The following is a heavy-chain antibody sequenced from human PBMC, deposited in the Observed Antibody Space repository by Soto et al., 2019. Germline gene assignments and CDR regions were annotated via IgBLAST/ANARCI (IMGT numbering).Heavy chain of an antibody. CDR2: IYYSGST. J-gene: IGHJ3*02. D-gene: IGHD1-26*01. V-gene: IGHV4-59*01. Sequence: QVQLQESGPGLVKPSETLSLTCTVSGGSISSYYWSWIRQPPGTGLEWIGYIYYSGSTNYNPSLKSRVTISVDPSKNQFYLKLSSVTAADTAVYYCASSRYSGSYLDAFDIWGQGTMVTVSS. CDR3: ASSRYSGSYLDAFDI. CDR1: GGSISSYY.